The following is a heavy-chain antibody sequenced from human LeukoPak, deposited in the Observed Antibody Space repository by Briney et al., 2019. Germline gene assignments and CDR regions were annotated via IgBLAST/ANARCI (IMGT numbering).Heavy chain of an antibody. D-gene: IGHD4-17*01. CDR1: GGSISSGNYY. J-gene: IGHJ4*02. Sequence: PSETLSLTCTVFGGSISSGNYYWSWIRQPAGEGPEWIGRVYISGSTNYNPSLKSRVTISVDTSKNQFSLKLNSVTAADTAVYYCARGGENGDYYFNYWGQGNLVTVSS. CDR2: VYISGST. CDR3: ARGGENGDYYFNY. V-gene: IGHV4-61*02.